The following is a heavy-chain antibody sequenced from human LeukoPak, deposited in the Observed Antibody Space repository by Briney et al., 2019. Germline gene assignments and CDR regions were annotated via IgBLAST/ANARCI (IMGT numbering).Heavy chain of an antibody. J-gene: IGHJ6*02. CDR2: IYYGGST. CDR1: GGSISSYY. Sequence: PSETLSLTCTVSGGSISSYYWSWIRQPPGKGLEWIGYIYYGGSTNYNPSLKSRVTISVDTSKNQFSLKLSSVTAADTAVYYCARGKWELRLGMDVWGQGTTVTVSS. V-gene: IGHV4-59*01. D-gene: IGHD1-26*01. CDR3: ARGKWELRLGMDV.